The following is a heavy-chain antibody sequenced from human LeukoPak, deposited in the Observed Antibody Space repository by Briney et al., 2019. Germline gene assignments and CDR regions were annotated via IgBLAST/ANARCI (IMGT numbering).Heavy chain of an antibody. CDR2: IYSGGST. CDR1: GFTFSSNY. J-gene: IGHJ4*02. V-gene: IGHV3-66*01. CDR3: ARGDYGRLFDY. Sequence: PGGSLRLSCAASGFTFSSNYMSWVRQTPGKGLEWVSVIYSGGSTYYADSVKGRFTISRDNSKNTLYLQMNSLRAEDTAVYYCARGDYGRLFDYWGQGTLVTVSS. D-gene: IGHD4-17*01.